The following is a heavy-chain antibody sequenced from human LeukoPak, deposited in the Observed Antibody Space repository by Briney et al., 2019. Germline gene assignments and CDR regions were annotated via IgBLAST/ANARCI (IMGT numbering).Heavy chain of an antibody. Sequence: SETLSLTCTVSGGSISSGGYYWSWIRQHPGKGLGWIGYIYYSGSTYYNPSLKSRVTISVGTSKNQFSLKLSSATAADTAVYYCARRSRSPRGYFDYWGQGTLVTVSS. V-gene: IGHV4-31*03. CDR3: ARRSRSPRGYFDY. CDR1: GGSISSGGYY. J-gene: IGHJ4*02. D-gene: IGHD1-26*01. CDR2: IYYSGST.